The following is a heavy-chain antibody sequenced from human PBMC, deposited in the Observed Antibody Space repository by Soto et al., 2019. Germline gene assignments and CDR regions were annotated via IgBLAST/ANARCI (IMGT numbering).Heavy chain of an antibody. CDR2: IYYSGST. J-gene: IGHJ4*02. Sequence: QVQLQESGPGLVNPSETLSLTCTVSGGSVSSGTHYWSWIRQPPGKGLEWIGYIYYSGSTNYNPSLKSRVTMSIDTSKIQFSLKLSSVTAADTAVYYCARLLYYYDSSGYYGRHFDYWGQGTLATVSS. CDR1: GGSVSSGTHY. V-gene: IGHV4-61*01. CDR3: ARLLYYYDSSGYYGRHFDY. D-gene: IGHD3-22*01.